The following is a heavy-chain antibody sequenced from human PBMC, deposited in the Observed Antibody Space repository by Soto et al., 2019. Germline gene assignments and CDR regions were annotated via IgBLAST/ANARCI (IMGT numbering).Heavy chain of an antibody. CDR2: IFYSGST. J-gene: IGHJ5*02. V-gene: IGHV4-61*01. Sequence: SETLSLTCTVSGGSVSSGSYYWGWIRQPPGKGLEWSGYIFYSGSTYYNPSLKSRVTISVDTAKNQFSLKLSSVTAADTAVYYCTRALWGPAGHINWFDPWGQGTLVTVSS. CDR1: GGSVSSGSYY. CDR3: TRALWGPAGHINWFDP. D-gene: IGHD2-2*01.